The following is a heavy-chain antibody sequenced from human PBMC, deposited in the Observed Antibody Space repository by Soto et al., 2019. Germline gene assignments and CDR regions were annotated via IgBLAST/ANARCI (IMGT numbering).Heavy chain of an antibody. CDR1: GYSFTSYW. Sequence: GESLKISCKGSGYSFTSYWIGWVRQMPGKGLEWMGIIYPGDSDTRYSPSFQGQVTISADKSISTAYLQWSSLKASDTAMYYCARQQEYYYDSSGYYYYYYYMDVWGKGTTVTVSS. CDR2: IYPGDSDT. J-gene: IGHJ6*03. D-gene: IGHD3-22*01. CDR3: ARQQEYYYDSSGYYYYYYYMDV. V-gene: IGHV5-51*01.